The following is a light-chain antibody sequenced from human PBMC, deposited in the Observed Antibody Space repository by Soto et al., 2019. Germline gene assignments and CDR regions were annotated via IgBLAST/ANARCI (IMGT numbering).Light chain of an antibody. J-gene: IGKJ4*01. CDR3: QQSFSTPLT. V-gene: IGKV1-39*01. CDR2: AAS. CDR1: QSIINY. Sequence: DLQMTQSPSSLSASVGDRVTITCRASQSIINYLNWYQLRPGKAPRLLIYAASSLQSGVPSRFTGGGSGTHFTLTISNLQPEDFATYCCQQSFSTPLTFGGGTKVEIK.